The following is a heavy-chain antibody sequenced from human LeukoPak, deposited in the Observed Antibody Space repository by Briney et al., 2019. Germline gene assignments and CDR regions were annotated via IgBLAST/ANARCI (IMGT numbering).Heavy chain of an antibody. D-gene: IGHD3-22*01. J-gene: IGHJ4*02. V-gene: IGHV4-59*01. CDR3: ARTDTYSHDSSGYPQRGYYFDY. Sequence: SETLSLTCTVSGGSISSYYWSWIRQPPGKGLEWIGDIYYSGSTNYNPSLKSRVTISVDTSKNQLSLKLSSVTAADTTVYYCARTDTYSHDSSGYPQRGYYFDYWGQGTLVTVSS. CDR1: GGSISSYY. CDR2: IYYSGST.